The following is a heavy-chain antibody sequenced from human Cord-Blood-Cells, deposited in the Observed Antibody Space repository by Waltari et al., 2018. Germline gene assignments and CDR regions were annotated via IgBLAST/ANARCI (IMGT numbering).Heavy chain of an antibody. Sequence: QVQLQQWGAGLLKPSETLSLTCADYGGSFSGYYWSWIRQPPGKGRAWIGETNHSGSTNYXXXXXXXXXXXXXXXXXXXXXXXGSVTAADTALYYCARGWDILTGPYPPNWFDPWGQGTLVTVSS. CDR1: GGSFSGYY. J-gene: IGHJ5*02. CDR2: TNHSGST. D-gene: IGHD3-9*01. V-gene: IGHV4-34*01. CDR3: ARGWDILTGPYPPNWFDP.